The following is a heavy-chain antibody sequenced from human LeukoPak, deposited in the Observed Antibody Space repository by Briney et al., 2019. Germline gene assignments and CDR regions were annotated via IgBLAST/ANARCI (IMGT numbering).Heavy chain of an antibody. J-gene: IGHJ6*03. V-gene: IGHV3-33*06. Sequence: GRSLRLSCAASGFTFSSYGMLWVRQAPGKGLEGVAVIWYDGSNKYYADSVKGRFTISRDNSKNTLYLQMNSLRAEDTAVYYCAKAFGSGSYKYMDVWGKGTTVTVSS. CDR1: GFTFSSYG. D-gene: IGHD3-10*01. CDR3: AKAFGSGSYKYMDV. CDR2: IWYDGSNK.